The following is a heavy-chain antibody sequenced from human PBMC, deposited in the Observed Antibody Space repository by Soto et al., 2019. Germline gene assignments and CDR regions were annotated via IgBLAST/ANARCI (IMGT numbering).Heavy chain of an antibody. J-gene: IGHJ6*01. Sequence: QVQLVQSGAEVKRPGSSVKVSCKASGDMFRNSAFTWVRQAPGQGLDWMGVIIPLFRKTNVAQKFQGRVTFTADESTSSLYIEVARLTSEDTAVHLRARAPPSNREPNIYFLYGLDLRGPGTPITVSS. V-gene: IGHV1-69*01. D-gene: IGHD1-1*01. CDR1: GDMFRNSA. CDR3: ARAPPSNREPNIYFLYGLDL. CDR2: IIPLFRKT.